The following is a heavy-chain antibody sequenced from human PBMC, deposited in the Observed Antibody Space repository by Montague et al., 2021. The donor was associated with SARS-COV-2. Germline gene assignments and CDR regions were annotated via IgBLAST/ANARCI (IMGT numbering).Heavy chain of an antibody. CDR2: IYSSGST. J-gene: IGHJ4*02. D-gene: IGHD3-22*01. V-gene: IGHV4-59*01. CDR1: GASMSGSY. Sequence: SETLSLTCTVSGASMSGSYWGWVRQPPGKGPEWIGNIYSSGSTHYNPSLKSRVTISVDTSKSQFSLRLTSVTAADTAVYYCVREGRSSAYAMDYWGQGTLVTVS. CDR3: VREGRSSAYAMDY.